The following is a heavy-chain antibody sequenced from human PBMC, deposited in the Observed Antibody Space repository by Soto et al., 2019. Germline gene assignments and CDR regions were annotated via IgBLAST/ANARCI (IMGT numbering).Heavy chain of an antibody. V-gene: IGHV3-33*01. J-gene: IGHJ4*02. CDR2: IWYDGSKQ. Sequence: GGNLRLSCAASGVRFGKYGMHWVRQAPGKGLEWVAVIWYDGSKQYYVDSVKGRFSISRDNSKNTLYLQMNSLRAEDTAVYYCARDITSAYFDCWGQGT. D-gene: IGHD1-20*01. CDR1: GVRFGKYG. CDR3: ARDITSAYFDC.